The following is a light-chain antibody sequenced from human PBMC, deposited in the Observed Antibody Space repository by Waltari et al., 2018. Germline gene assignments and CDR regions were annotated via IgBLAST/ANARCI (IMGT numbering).Light chain of an antibody. CDR1: QGISSA. V-gene: IGKV1-13*02. CDR3: QQFNSYPYT. CDR2: DAS. Sequence: ALQLTQPPSSLPASVGDSVTITCRASQGISSALAWYQQKPGKAPKLLIYDASSLESGVPSRFSGSGSGTDFTLTISSLQPEDFATYYCQQFNSYPYTFGQGTKLEIK. J-gene: IGKJ2*01.